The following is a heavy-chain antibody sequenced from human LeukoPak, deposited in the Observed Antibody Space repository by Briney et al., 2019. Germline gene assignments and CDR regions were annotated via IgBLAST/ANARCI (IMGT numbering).Heavy chain of an antibody. Sequence: KTSETLSLTCTVSGGSISTYYWSWIRKPPGKGLEWIGHIYNSGSTNYSPSLKSRVTISVDTSKNQFSLKLSSVTAADTAVYYCARHLPQGSGWWGRGHAFDIWGQGTMVTVSS. CDR1: GGSISTYY. CDR3: ARHLPQGSGWWGRGHAFDI. V-gene: IGHV4-59*01. D-gene: IGHD6-19*01. CDR2: IYNSGST. J-gene: IGHJ3*02.